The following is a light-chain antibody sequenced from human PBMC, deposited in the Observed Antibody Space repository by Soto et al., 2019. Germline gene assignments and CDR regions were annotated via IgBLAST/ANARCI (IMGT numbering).Light chain of an antibody. Sequence: SYELTQPPSVSVSPGQTASMTCSGDKLGDKYACWYQQKPGQSPVLVIYQDNKRPSGIPERFSGSNSGNTATLTISGTQAMDEADYFCQAWDSSTHVVFGGGTKLTVL. CDR1: KLGDKY. CDR3: QAWDSSTHVV. V-gene: IGLV3-1*01. CDR2: QDN. J-gene: IGLJ2*01.